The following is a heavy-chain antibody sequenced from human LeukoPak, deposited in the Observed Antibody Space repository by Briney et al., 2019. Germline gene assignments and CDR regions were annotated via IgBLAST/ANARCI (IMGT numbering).Heavy chain of an antibody. D-gene: IGHD6-6*01. CDR3: ARCHADIAARRGAPWYFDY. CDR1: GGSISSYY. Sequence: PSETLSLTCTVSGGSISSYYWSWIRQPPGKGLEWIGYIYDSGSTNYNPSLKSRVTISVDTSKNLFSLKLSSVTAADTAVYYCARCHADIAARRGAPWYFDYWGQGTLVTVSS. CDR2: IYDSGST. J-gene: IGHJ4*02. V-gene: IGHV4-59*01.